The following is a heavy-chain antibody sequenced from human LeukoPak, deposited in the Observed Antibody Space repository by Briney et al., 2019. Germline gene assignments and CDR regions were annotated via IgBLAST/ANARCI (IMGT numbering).Heavy chain of an antibody. CDR2: IRSKPETYAT. Sequence: GGSLRLSCAASGLTFSGSTMHWVRQASGKGLEWVGRIRSKPETYATAYAASVKGRFTVSRDDSKNTAYQQMNSLKTEDTAVYYCTRSMVRGTPWLYGMDVWGQGTTVTVSS. D-gene: IGHD3-10*01. J-gene: IGHJ6*02. CDR1: GLTFSGST. CDR3: TRSMVRGTPWLYGMDV. V-gene: IGHV3-73*01.